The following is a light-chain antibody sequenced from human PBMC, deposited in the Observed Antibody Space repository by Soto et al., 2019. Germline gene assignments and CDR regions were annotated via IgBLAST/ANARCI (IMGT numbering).Light chain of an antibody. J-gene: IGKJ3*01. Sequence: EIVMTQSPATLAVSPGETTRLSCRASQSINSDVAWYQQKFGQTPRLLIHGASTRATGIAARFSGSGSGTDFTLTISRLEPEDFAVYYCQQSATFGPGTKVDIK. V-gene: IGKV3-15*01. CDR2: GAS. CDR3: QQSAT. CDR1: QSINSD.